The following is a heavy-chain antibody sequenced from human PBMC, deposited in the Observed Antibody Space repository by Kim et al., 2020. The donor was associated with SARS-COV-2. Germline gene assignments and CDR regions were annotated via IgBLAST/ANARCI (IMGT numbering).Heavy chain of an antibody. D-gene: IGHD3-9*01. Sequence: GGSLRLSCAASGFTFSNYVMHWVRQAPGKGLEWVAVISYDGTNKDYGESVKGRFTISRDNSKDTLYLVMNSLRPEDTAVYYCAKVYYILTAYSDSSPFQYWGQGTLVTASS. CDR1: GFTFSNYV. J-gene: IGHJ4*02. CDR3: AKVYYILTAYSDSSPFQY. CDR2: ISYDGTNK. V-gene: IGHV3-30*18.